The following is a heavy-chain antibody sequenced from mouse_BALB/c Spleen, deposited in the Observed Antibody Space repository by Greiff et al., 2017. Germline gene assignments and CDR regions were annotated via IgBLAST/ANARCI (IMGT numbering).Heavy chain of an antibody. D-gene: IGHD5-1-1*01. Sequence: EVKLVESGGGLVKPGGSLKLSCAASGFAFSSYDMSWVRQTPEKRLEWVAYISSGGGSTYYPDTVKGRFTISRDNAKNTLYLQMSSLKSEDTAMYYCARDTTGAMDYWGQGTSVTVSS. CDR2: ISSGGGST. CDR3: ARDTTGAMDY. CDR1: GFAFSSYD. V-gene: IGHV5-12-1*01. J-gene: IGHJ4*01.